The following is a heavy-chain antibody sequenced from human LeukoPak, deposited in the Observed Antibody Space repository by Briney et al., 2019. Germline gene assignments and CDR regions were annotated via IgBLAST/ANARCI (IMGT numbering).Heavy chain of an antibody. Sequence: SETLSLTCTVSGGSISNYYWSWIRQPPGKGLEWIGYIYYSGSTNYNPSLEGPVTLSVDTSKNQFSLKLDSVTAADTAVYYCARGRSGSYHSPFDYWGQGTLVTVSS. V-gene: IGHV4-59*13. J-gene: IGHJ4*02. CDR3: ARGRSGSYHSPFDY. CDR2: IYYSGST. D-gene: IGHD1-26*01. CDR1: GGSISNYY.